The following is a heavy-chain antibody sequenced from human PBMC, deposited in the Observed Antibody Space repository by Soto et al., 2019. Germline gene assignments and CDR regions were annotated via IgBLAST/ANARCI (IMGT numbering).Heavy chain of an antibody. Sequence: EVQLLESGGGLVQPGGSLRLSCAASGFTFSSYAMSWVRQAPGKGLEWVSVISGSGGSTYYADSVKGRFTISRDNSKNVGYLQMNSVRAEDSAVYYCARRGFCSGGSCYVGAIDIWGQGIIVTVSS. CDR2: ISGSGGST. V-gene: IGHV3-23*01. D-gene: IGHD2-15*01. J-gene: IGHJ3*02. CDR1: GFTFSSYA. CDR3: ARRGFCSGGSCYVGAIDI.